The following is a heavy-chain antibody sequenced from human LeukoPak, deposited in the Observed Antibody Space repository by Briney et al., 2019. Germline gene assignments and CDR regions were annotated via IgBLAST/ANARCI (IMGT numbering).Heavy chain of an antibody. CDR1: GGYIGSYY. CDR2: IYYSGIT. J-gene: IGHJ2*01. CDR3: ARSPTYYYDSGGYSLWYFDL. Sequence: PSETLSLTCSVSGGYIGSYYWNWIRQPPGKGLEWIGYIYYSGITNYNPSLKSRVTISVDTSKNQFSLKLSSVTAADTAVYYCARSPTYYYDSGGYSLWYFDLWGRGTLVTISS. V-gene: IGHV4-59*01. D-gene: IGHD3-22*01.